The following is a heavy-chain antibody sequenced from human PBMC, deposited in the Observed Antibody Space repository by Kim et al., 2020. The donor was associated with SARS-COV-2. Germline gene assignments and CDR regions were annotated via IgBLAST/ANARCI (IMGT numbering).Heavy chain of an antibody. CDR3: ARDLEVATTTGY. J-gene: IGHJ4*02. D-gene: IGHD5-12*01. V-gene: IGHV3-21*01. Sequence: YTADAVKGRCTISRDNAKNSRYRQMNSLRAEDTAVYYCARDLEVATTTGYWGQGTLVTVSS.